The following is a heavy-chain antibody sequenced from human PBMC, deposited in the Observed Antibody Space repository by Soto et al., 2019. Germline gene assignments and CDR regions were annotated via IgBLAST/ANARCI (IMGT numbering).Heavy chain of an antibody. D-gene: IGHD2-15*01. V-gene: IGHV1-2*04. J-gene: IGHJ4*02. CDR1: GYTLTGYH. CDR3: AREAGYCSGGSCLYY. Sequence: GASVTGSCKASGYTLTGYHMHWVRPAPGQGLEWMGWINPNSGGTNYAQKFQGWVTMTRDTSISTAYMELSRLRSDDTAVYYCAREAGYCSGGSCLYYWGQGTLVTVSS. CDR2: INPNSGGT.